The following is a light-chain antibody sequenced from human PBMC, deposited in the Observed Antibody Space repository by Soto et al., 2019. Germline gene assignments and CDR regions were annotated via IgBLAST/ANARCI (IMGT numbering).Light chain of an antibody. J-gene: IGKJ1*01. CDR2: AAS. CDR1: QSIDNW. Sequence: DIQMTQSPSFVSASVGDRVTITCRASQSIDNWLAWYQQKPGKVPKLLIYAASTLQSGVPSRFSGSGSGTDFTLTISSLQPEDVATYYCQKYNSAPRTFGQGTKVDIK. V-gene: IGKV1-27*01. CDR3: QKYNSAPRT.